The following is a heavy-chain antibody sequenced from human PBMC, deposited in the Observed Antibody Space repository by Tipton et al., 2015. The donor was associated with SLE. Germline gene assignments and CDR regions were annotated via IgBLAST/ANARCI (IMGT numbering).Heavy chain of an antibody. J-gene: IGHJ5*02. D-gene: IGHD6-13*01. V-gene: IGHV4-39*01. CDR1: GGSISSSGFY. CDR3: ARCYSSSLWILNWFDP. CDR2: IYYTGHT. Sequence: TLSLTCNVSGGSISSSGFYWGWVRQPPGKGLEWIGSIYYTGHTYDNPSLKSRVTMSVDTSKNQFSLKLRSVTAADTAVYYCARCYSSSLWILNWFDPWGQGTLVTVSS.